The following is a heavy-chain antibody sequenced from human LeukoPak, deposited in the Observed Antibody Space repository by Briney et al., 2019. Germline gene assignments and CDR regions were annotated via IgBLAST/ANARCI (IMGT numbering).Heavy chain of an antibody. CDR3: ARDGGGWVDI. D-gene: IGHD2-21*01. V-gene: IGHV3-74*01. Sequence: TGGSLRLSCVASGFTFDDYAMHWDRQAPERGLVWVSRINTEGSSTAYADSVEGRFTISRDNAKNTLYLQMNSLRAEDTAVYYCARDGGGWVDIWGQGTMVTVSS. J-gene: IGHJ3*02. CDR2: INTEGSST. CDR1: GFTFDDYA.